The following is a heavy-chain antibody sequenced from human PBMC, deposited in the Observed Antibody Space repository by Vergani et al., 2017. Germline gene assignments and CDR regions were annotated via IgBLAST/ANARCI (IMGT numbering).Heavy chain of an antibody. CDR3: AKAYGDHEGD. Sequence: QEQLLQSGGGVVQPGGSLRLSCIGSGYTFGHFDMHWVRQAPGKGLAWVAFIRYDGSNPQYIDSVKGRFTISRDNSRNTLYLQMNSLRPEDTALYYCAKAYGDHEGDWGQGTMVTVSS. CDR1: GYTFGHFD. CDR2: IRYDGSNP. V-gene: IGHV3-30*02. J-gene: IGHJ3*01. D-gene: IGHD4-17*01.